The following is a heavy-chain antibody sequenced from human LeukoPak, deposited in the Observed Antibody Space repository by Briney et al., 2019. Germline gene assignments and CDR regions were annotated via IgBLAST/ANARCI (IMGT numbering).Heavy chain of an antibody. CDR2: MSYDGSNK. J-gene: IGHJ4*02. V-gene: IGHV3-30*04. CDR3: ARSHDCSGGSCYLGSEDY. CDR1: GFTFSSYA. D-gene: IGHD2-15*01. Sequence: GGSLRLSCAASGFTFSSYAMHWVRQAPGKGLEWVAVMSYDGSNKYYADSVKGRFTISRDNSKNTLYLQMNSLRAEDTAVYYCARSHDCSGGSCYLGSEDYWGQGTLVTVSS.